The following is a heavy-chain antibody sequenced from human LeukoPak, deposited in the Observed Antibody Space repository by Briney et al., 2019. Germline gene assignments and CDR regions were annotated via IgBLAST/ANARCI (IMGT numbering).Heavy chain of an antibody. CDR3: AGRVYNSGWYIDY. J-gene: IGHJ4*02. CDR1: GFTFSSYW. D-gene: IGHD6-19*01. Sequence: GGSLRLSCAASGFTFSSYWMSWVRQAPGKGLEWVANIKQDGSEKYYVDSVKGRFTISRDNAKNSLYLQMNSLRAEDTAVYYCAGRVYNSGWYIDYWGQGTLVTVSS. CDR2: IKQDGSEK. V-gene: IGHV3-7*01.